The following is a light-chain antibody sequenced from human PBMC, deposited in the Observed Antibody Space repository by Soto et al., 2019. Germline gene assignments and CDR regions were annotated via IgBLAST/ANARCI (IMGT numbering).Light chain of an antibody. Sequence: DIQMTQSPSSLSASVGDRVTINCRASQDIRDTLGWNKHKPGKAPKRLIYGASRLQSGVPSCFSGSGSGTEFTLPFGIRQPEAFATYYCLQHNSYPLSFGGGTKVDLK. CDR3: LQHNSYPLS. CDR2: GAS. J-gene: IGKJ4*01. CDR1: QDIRDT. V-gene: IGKV1-17*01.